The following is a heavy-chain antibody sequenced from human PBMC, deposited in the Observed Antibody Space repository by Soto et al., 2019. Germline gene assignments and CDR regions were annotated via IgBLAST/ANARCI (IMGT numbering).Heavy chain of an antibody. J-gene: IGHJ4*02. Sequence: EVQLVESGGGLVQPGRSLRLSGTASGFTFDDYDMHWVRQAPGKGPEWVPGMSGNSNKRGYMDCARARFTVSRDNKNNSLFMEMNSLRPEDTAFYYCAKGPIYSSGYYFFAAWGQGTLVTVSS. CDR2: MSGNSNKR. CDR3: AKGPIYSSGYYFFAA. CDR1: GFTFDDYD. D-gene: IGHD6-19*01. V-gene: IGHV3-9*01.